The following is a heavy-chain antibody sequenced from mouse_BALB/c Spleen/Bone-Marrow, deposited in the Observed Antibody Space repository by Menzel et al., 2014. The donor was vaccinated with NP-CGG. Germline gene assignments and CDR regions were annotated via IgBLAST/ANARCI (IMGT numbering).Heavy chain of an antibody. Sequence: VQLQQSGAELVRSWASVRLSCTASGFNIKDSYIHWVRQRPEQGLEWIGWIDPENGDTEYAPKFQGKATMTAETSSNTAYLQLSNLTSEDPAVYYCKGYDYDVDSFDYWGQGTTLTVSS. V-gene: IGHV14-4*02. J-gene: IGHJ2*01. CDR2: IDPENGDT. CDR1: GFNIKDSY. CDR3: KGYDYDVDSFDY. D-gene: IGHD2-4*01.